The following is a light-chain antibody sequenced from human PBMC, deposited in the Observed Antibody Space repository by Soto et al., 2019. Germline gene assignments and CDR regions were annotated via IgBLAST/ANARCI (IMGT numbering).Light chain of an antibody. CDR1: QSGTSSS. CDR2: DTS. Sequence: EIVLTQSPGTLSLSPGERATLSCRSSQSGTSSSLAWDQQKSGQAPGLLIYDTSRRATGIPDRFSGSGSRTEFTLTISRLDPADFSLYYCHQFGSSPHRTFGQGTKVEIK. V-gene: IGKV3-20*01. CDR3: HQFGSSPHRT. J-gene: IGKJ1*01.